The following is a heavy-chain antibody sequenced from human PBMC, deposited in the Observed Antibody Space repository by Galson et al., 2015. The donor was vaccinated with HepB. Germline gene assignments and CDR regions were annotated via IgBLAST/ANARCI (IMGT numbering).Heavy chain of an antibody. D-gene: IGHD2-8*01. CDR1: GFTFSSYS. V-gene: IGHV3-21*01. Sequence: LRLSCAASGFTFSSYSMNWVRQAPGKGLEWVSSISSSSSYIYYADSVKGRFTISRDNAKNSLYLQMNSLRAEDTAVYYCARDVLYCTNGVCHRFDYWGQGTLVTVSS. CDR2: ISSSSSYI. J-gene: IGHJ4*02. CDR3: ARDVLYCTNGVCHRFDY.